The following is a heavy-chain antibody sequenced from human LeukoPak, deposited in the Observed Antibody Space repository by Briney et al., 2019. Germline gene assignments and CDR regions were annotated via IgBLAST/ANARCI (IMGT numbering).Heavy chain of an antibody. CDR2: IYANGNT. CDR1: GFTVSNNF. CDR3: AQARSSSAYGPLGVY. D-gene: IGHD5-12*01. Sequence: QPGGSLRLSCAVSGFTVSNNFLSWVRQAPGKGLQWVTVIYANGNTYYADSVKGRFTISRDNSKNTLYLQMNSLRVEDTAVYYCAQARSSSAYGPLGVYWGQGALVIVSS. J-gene: IGHJ4*02. V-gene: IGHV3-53*01.